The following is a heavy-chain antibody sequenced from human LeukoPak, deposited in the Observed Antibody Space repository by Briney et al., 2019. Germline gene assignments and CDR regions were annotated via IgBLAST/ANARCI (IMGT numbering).Heavy chain of an antibody. J-gene: IGHJ4*02. CDR3: AREGSISLAAAGPYYFDY. CDR2: IWYDATNK. V-gene: IGHV3-33*08. Sequence: TGGSLRLSCAASGLTLSSYAMSWVRQAPGKGLEWVATIWYDATNKYYADSVKGRFTISRDNFKNTLDLQLNSLRAEDTAVYYCAREGSISLAAAGPYYFDYWGQGTLVTVSS. CDR1: GLTLSSYA. D-gene: IGHD6-13*01.